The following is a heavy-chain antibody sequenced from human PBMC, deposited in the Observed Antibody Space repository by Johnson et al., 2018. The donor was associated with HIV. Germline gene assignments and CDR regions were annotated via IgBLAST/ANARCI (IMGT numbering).Heavy chain of an antibody. Sequence: VQLVESGGGVVQPGRSLRLSCAASGFTFSRYAMHWVRQAPGKGLEWVAVISFDGSNKYYADSVKGRFTISRDNSKNTLYLQMNSLRAEDTAVYYCARDFYAGVVVVPRGAFDIWGQGTMVTVSS. D-gene: IGHD3-22*01. CDR3: ARDFYAGVVVVPRGAFDI. J-gene: IGHJ3*02. CDR2: ISFDGSNK. V-gene: IGHV3-30-3*01. CDR1: GFTFSRYA.